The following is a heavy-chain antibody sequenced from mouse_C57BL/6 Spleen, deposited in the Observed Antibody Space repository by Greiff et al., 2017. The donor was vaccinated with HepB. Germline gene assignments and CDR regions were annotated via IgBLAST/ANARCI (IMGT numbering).Heavy chain of an antibody. CDR3: AREGFAWFAY. Sequence: VQLQQSGAELVKPGASVKMSCKASGYSFTSYWITWVKQRPGQGLEWIGDIYPGSGSTNYNEKFKSKATLTVDTSSSTAYMQLSSLTSEDSAVYYCAREGFAWFAYWGQGTLVTVSA. V-gene: IGHV1-55*01. CDR1: GYSFTSYW. J-gene: IGHJ3*01. CDR2: IYPGSGST.